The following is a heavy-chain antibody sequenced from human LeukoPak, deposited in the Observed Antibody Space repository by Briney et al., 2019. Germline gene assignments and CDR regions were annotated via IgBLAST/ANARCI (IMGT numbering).Heavy chain of an antibody. J-gene: IGHJ4*02. CDR1: GYTFTSYD. Sequence: GASVKVSCKASGYTFTSYDINWVRQATGQGLEWMGWKNPNSGNTNYAQKLQGRVTMTTDTSTSTAYMELRSLRSDDTAVYYCACITMVRGVILDVDYWGQGTLVTVSS. CDR3: ACITMVRGVILDVDY. CDR2: KNPNSGNT. V-gene: IGHV1-18*01. D-gene: IGHD3-10*01.